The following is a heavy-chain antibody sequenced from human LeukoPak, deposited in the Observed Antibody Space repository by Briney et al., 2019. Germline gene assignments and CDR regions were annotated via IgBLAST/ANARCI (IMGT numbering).Heavy chain of an antibody. CDR1: GFTFTTYG. J-gene: IGHJ6*03. CDR2: IVGSGGST. CDR3: AKGDDYGYYYYMDV. V-gene: IGHV3-23*01. Sequence: PGGSLRLSCVASGFTFTTYGMSWVRQAPGKGLEWVSAIVGSGGSTYYADSVKGRFTISRDNSKNTLYLQMNSLRAEDTAVYYCAKGDDYGYYYYMDVWGKGTTVTISS.